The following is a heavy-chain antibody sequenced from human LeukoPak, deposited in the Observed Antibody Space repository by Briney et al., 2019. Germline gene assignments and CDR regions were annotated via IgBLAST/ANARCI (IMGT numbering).Heavy chain of an antibody. V-gene: IGHV1-69*13. CDR3: ARGRSTSGGYYYYGMDV. CDR2: IIPIFGTA. J-gene: IGHJ6*02. CDR1: GGTFSSYA. Sequence: GASVKVSCKASGGTFSSYAISWVRQAPGQGLEWMGGIIPIFGTANYAQKFQGRVTITADESTSTAYMELSSLRSEDTAVYYCARGRSTSGGYYYYGMDVWGQGTTVTVSS. D-gene: IGHD2-2*01.